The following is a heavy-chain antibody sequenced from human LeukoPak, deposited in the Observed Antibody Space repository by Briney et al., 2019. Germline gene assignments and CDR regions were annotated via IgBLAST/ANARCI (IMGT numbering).Heavy chain of an antibody. CDR3: ARRSAAGIAFVY. Sequence: PSETLSLTCAVYGGSFSGYYWSWIRQPPGKGLEWIGEINHSGSTNYNPSLKSRVTISVDTSKNQCSLKLSSVTAADTAVYYCARRSAAGIAFVYWGQGTLVTVSS. D-gene: IGHD6-13*01. CDR2: INHSGST. J-gene: IGHJ4*02. CDR1: GGSFSGYY. V-gene: IGHV4-34*01.